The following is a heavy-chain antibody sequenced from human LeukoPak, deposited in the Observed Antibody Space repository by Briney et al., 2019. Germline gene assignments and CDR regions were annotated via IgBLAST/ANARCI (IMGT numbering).Heavy chain of an antibody. J-gene: IGHJ4*02. V-gene: IGHV3-30*02. CDR3: ARVTGSGSGTYYFDY. D-gene: IGHD3-10*01. CDR2: IRYDGSNK. Sequence: GGSLRLSCAASGFTFSSYGMHWVRQAPGKGLEWVAFIRYDGSNKYYADSVKGRFTISRDNSKNTLYLQMNSLRAEDTAVYYCARVTGSGSGTYYFDYWGQGTLVTVSS. CDR1: GFTFSSYG.